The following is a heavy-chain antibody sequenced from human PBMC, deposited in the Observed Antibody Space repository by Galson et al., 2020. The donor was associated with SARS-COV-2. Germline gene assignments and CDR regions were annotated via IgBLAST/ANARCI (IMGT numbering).Heavy chain of an antibody. D-gene: IGHD1-26*01. Sequence: GESLKISCAASGFTFSSYAMHWVRQAPGKGLEWVAVISYDGSNKYYADSVKGRFTISRDNSKNTLYLQMNSLRAEDTAVYYCARRYYINDAFDIWGQGTMVTVSS. CDR2: ISYDGSNK. V-gene: IGHV3-30*04. CDR3: ARRYYINDAFDI. J-gene: IGHJ3*02. CDR1: GFTFSSYA.